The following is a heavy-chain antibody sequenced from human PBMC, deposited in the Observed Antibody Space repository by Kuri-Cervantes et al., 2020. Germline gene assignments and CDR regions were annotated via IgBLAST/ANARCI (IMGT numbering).Heavy chain of an antibody. V-gene: IGHV3-30*02. CDR3: AKDGLRSTWPLHYFYYYMDV. D-gene: IGHD6-13*01. CDR1: GFTFSRYG. CDR2: IRYDGSNT. Sequence: GESLKISCAASGFTFSRYGMHWVRQAPGKGLEWVAFIRYDGSNTSYADSVKGRFTISRDNSKNTLYVQMNSLRPEDTAVYYCAKDGLRSTWPLHYFYYYMDVWGNGTTVTVSS. J-gene: IGHJ6*03.